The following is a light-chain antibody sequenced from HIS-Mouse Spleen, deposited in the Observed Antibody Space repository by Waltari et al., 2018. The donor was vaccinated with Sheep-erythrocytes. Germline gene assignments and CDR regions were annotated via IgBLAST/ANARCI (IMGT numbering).Light chain of an antibody. Sequence: QSALTQPPSASGSPGQSVTISCPGTRSYVGGYHYVSWYQQHPGKAPKLMIYEVSKRPSGVPDRFSGAKSGNTASLTVSGLQAEDEADYYCSSYAGSNNWVFGGGTKLTVL. CDR2: EVS. J-gene: IGLJ3*02. V-gene: IGLV2-8*01. CDR1: RSYVGGYHY. CDR3: SSYAGSNNWV.